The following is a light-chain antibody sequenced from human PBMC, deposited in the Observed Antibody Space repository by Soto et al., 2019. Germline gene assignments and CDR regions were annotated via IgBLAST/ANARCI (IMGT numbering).Light chain of an antibody. CDR1: SSDVGAYNY. CDR3: CSHRGGESHV. J-gene: IGLJ1*01. Sequence: QSALTQPASVSGSPGQSITISCTGTSSDVGAYNYVSWYQQYPGKAPKLMIYGVTNRPSGVSNRFSRSKTGNTASLTISGLPAEDEADYYCCSHRGGESHVFGTWTKVTVL. V-gene: IGLV2-14*01. CDR2: GVT.